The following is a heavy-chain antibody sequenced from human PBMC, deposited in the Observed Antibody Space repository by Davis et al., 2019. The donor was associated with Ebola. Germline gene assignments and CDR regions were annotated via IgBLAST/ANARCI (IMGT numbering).Heavy chain of an antibody. Sequence: PSETLSLTCTVSGGSISSSSYYWGWIRQPPGKGLEWIGSIYYSGSTYYNPSLKSRVTISVDTSKNQFSLKLSSVTAADTAVYYCARGRTVEDYDSSGYYYGYWGQGTLVTVSS. J-gene: IGHJ4*02. CDR2: IYYSGST. D-gene: IGHD3-22*01. V-gene: IGHV4-39*01. CDR3: ARGRTVEDYDSSGYYYGY. CDR1: GGSISSSSYY.